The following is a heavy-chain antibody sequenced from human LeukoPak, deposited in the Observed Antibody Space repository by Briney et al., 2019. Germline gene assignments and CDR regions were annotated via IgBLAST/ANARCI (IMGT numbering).Heavy chain of an antibody. CDR1: GFTFSSYE. CDR3: VRDHQWALDY. D-gene: IGHD1-26*01. Sequence: GGXLRLSCAASGFTFSSYEMKWVSQAPGKGLEWVSYISSSGSNIYYADSGKGRFTISRDNVKNSLYLQMNSLRAEDTAMYYCVRDHQWALDYWGHGALVTVSS. CDR2: ISSSGSNI. J-gene: IGHJ4*01. V-gene: IGHV3-48*03.